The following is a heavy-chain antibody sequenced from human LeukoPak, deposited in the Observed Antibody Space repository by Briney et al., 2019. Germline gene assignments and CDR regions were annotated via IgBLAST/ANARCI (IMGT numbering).Heavy chain of an antibody. J-gene: IGHJ4*02. V-gene: IGHV1-8*01. CDR1: GYTFTSYD. Sequence: AASVKVSCKASGYTFTSYDINWARQATGQGLEWMGWMNPNSGNTGYAQKFQGRVTMTRNTSISTAYMELSSLRSEDTAVYYCARFDILTGYIAYWGQGTLVTVSS. CDR2: MNPNSGNT. D-gene: IGHD3-9*01. CDR3: ARFDILTGYIAY.